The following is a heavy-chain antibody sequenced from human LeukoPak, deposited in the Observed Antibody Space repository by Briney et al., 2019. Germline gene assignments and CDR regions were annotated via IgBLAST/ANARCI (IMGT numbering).Heavy chain of an antibody. CDR1: GYTFTYYV. V-gene: IGHV1-18*01. CDR2: INAYNGNT. Sequence: GASVKVSCKTSGYTFTYYVISWVRQAPGQGLEWMGWINAYNGNTNYAQKLQGRVTMTTDTSTSTAYMELRSPRSDDTAVYYCARVRASGYYYGMDVWGQGTTVTVSS. CDR3: ARVRASGYYYGMDV. J-gene: IGHJ6*02. D-gene: IGHD2-15*01.